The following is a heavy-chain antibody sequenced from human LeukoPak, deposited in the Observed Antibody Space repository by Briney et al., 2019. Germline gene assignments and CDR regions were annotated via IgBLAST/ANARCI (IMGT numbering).Heavy chain of an antibody. D-gene: IGHD1-1*01. CDR2: IYTGGTT. Sequence: AGSLRLSCAISGFSVGGTHMSWVRQAPGKGLEWVSAIYTGGTTYYADSVQGRFTVSRDNSKNILYLHMNNLRAEDTAVYYCARDTATTGCGLDSWGQGTLVTVSS. V-gene: IGHV3-53*01. J-gene: IGHJ4*02. CDR3: ARDTATTGCGLDS. CDR1: GFSVGGTH.